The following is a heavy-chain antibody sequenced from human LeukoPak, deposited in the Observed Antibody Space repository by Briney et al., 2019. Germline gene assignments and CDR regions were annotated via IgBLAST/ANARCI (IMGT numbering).Heavy chain of an antibody. V-gene: IGHV3-7*01. CDR1: GFTFSSYW. J-gene: IGHJ3*02. CDR2: IKQDGSEK. D-gene: IGHD5-24*01. CDR3: ATSSGDGYGQRDI. Sequence: QAGGSLRLSCAASGFTFSSYWMSWVRQAPGKGLEWVANIKQDGSEKYYVDSVKGRFTISRDNAKNSLYLQMNSLRAEDTAVYYCATSSGDGYGQRDIWGQGTMVTVSS.